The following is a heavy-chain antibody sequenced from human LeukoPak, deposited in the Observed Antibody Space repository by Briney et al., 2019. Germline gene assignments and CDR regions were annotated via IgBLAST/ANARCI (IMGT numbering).Heavy chain of an antibody. CDR3: AKGRLARTSGWGC. CDR2: ISGSGGST. Sequence: PGGSLRLSCAVSGFSFDDYGMSWVRQAPGKGLEWVSAISGSGGSTYYADSVKGRFTISRDNSKNTLYLQMNSLRAEDTAVYYCAKGRLARTSGWGCWGQGTLVTVSS. D-gene: IGHD6-19*01. V-gene: IGHV3-23*01. CDR1: GFSFDDYG. J-gene: IGHJ4*02.